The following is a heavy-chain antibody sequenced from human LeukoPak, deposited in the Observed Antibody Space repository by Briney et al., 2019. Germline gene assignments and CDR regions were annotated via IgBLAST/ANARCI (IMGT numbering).Heavy chain of an antibody. CDR3: ARAAARTAPDY. V-gene: IGHV4-31*03. Sequence: SETLSLTCTVSGGSISSGGYYWSWIRQHPGTGLEWIGYIYYSGSTYYNPSLKSRVTISVDTSKNQFSLKLSSVTAADTAVYYCARAAARTAPDYWGQGTLVTVSS. J-gene: IGHJ4*02. CDR1: GGSISSGGYY. D-gene: IGHD2-15*01. CDR2: IYYSGST.